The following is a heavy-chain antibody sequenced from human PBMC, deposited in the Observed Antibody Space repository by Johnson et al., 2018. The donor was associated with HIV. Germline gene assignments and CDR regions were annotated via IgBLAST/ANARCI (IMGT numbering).Heavy chain of an antibody. CDR1: GFTFSSYA. Sequence: QVQLVESGGGVVQPGRSLRLSCSASGFTFSSYAMHWVRQAPGKGLEWVAVISYDGSNKYYPNSLKGRFTISRDNSKNTLYLQMNSLRAEDTAVYYCASSAFDIWGQGTMVTVSS. J-gene: IGHJ3*02. V-gene: IGHV3-30-3*01. CDR3: ASSAFDI. CDR2: ISYDGSNK.